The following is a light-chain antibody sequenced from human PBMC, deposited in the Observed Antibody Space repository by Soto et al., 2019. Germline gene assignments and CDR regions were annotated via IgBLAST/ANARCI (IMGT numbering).Light chain of an antibody. V-gene: IGKV1-33*01. CDR2: DAS. Sequence: QSPSSLSASVXXRVTITXXXXHXITSYLNWYQHKPGKAPKLLIYDASILEAGVPSRFSGSGSGTDFTFTISSLQPEDVATYYCQKCDYLPIFGPGTTVDFK. J-gene: IGKJ3*01. CDR3: QKCDYLPI. CDR1: HXITSY.